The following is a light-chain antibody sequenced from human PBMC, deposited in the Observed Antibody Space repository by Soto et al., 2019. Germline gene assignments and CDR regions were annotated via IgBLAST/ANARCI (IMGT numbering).Light chain of an antibody. CDR2: SDN. Sequence: QLVLTQPPSASGTPGQRVTISCSGSTSNIESNNVNWYLQLPGTAPKLLIYSDNQRPSGIPDRFSGSKSGTSASLAITGLQSDDEADYYCAAWDDGLNGPVFGGGTQLTVL. V-gene: IGLV1-44*01. J-gene: IGLJ3*02. CDR1: TSNIESNN. CDR3: AAWDDGLNGPV.